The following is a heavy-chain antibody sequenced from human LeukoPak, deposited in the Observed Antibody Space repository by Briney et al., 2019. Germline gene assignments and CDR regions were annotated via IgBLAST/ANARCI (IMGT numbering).Heavy chain of an antibody. V-gene: IGHV4-39*07. CDR3: ASGRRNGYLYWDY. J-gene: IGHJ4*02. CDR2: IYYSGTS. Sequence: KPSETLSLTCTVSGGSISSTSYYWGWIRQPPGRGLEWIGDIYYSGTSVYNPSLKSRVIISVDTSKNQFSLKLSSLTAADTAVYYCASGRRNGYLYWDYWGQGTLVTVSS. D-gene: IGHD5-24*01. CDR1: GGSISSTSYY.